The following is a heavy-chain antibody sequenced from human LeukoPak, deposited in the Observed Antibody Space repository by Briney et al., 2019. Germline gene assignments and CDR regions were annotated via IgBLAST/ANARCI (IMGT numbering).Heavy chain of an antibody. CDR2: ISSSGTI. J-gene: IGHJ4*02. Sequence: GGSLRLSCAGFGFTFSNYAIHWVRQAPGKGLEWVSYISSSGTIYYADSVKGRFTISRDNAKNSLYLQMNSLRAEDTAVYYCARDQGNWNIDYWGQGTLVTVSS. CDR1: GFTFSNYA. V-gene: IGHV3-69-1*01. CDR3: ARDQGNWNIDY. D-gene: IGHD1/OR15-1a*01.